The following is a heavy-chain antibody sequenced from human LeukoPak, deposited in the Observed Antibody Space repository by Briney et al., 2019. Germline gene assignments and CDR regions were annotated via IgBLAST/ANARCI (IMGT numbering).Heavy chain of an antibody. D-gene: IGHD4-17*01. CDR3: GRRVSRLDYGDYLSAFDI. CDR1: GYGFTSYG. J-gene: IGHJ3*02. Sequence: GAALQISCNGSGYGFTSYGIGCVRQMPGKGLEWMGIIYPGDSDTRYSPSFQGQVTISADKSITTAYLQWSSLRASDTAMYYCGRRVSRLDYGDYLSAFDIWGQGTMVTVSS. CDR2: IYPGDSDT. V-gene: IGHV5-51*01.